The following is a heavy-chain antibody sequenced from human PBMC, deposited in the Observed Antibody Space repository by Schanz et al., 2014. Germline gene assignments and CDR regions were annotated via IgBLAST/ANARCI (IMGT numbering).Heavy chain of an antibody. CDR3: ARIGGSVFDY. J-gene: IGHJ4*02. D-gene: IGHD3-10*01. CDR1: GFTFSTFA. CDR2: IGNGGVTI. Sequence: EVQLAESGGGLVQPGGSLRLSCSASGFTFSTFAMHWVRQAPGKGLEWVSYIGNGGVTIYYADSVKGRFTISRDNSKNSLYLQMNSLRAEDTAVYYCARIGGSVFDYWAQGTLVTVSS. V-gene: IGHV3-48*04.